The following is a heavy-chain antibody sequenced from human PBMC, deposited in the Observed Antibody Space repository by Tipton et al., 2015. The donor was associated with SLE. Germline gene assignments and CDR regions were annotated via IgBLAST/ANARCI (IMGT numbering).Heavy chain of an antibody. Sequence: QLVQSGAEVKKPGESLKISCKGSGYSFTSYWIGWVRQMPGKGLEWMGIIYPGDSDTRYSPSFQGQVTISADKSIGTAYLQWSSLKASDTAMYDCARTPPGQTTVTGGAFDIWGQGTMVAVSS. CDR3: ARTPPGQTTVTGGAFDI. CDR2: IYPGDSDT. CDR1: GYSFTSYW. J-gene: IGHJ3*02. V-gene: IGHV5-51*03. D-gene: IGHD4-17*01.